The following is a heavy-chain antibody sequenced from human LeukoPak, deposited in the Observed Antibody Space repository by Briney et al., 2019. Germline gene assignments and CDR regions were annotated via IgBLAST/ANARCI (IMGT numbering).Heavy chain of an antibody. CDR3: ARRGSKTYDFDK. D-gene: IGHD3-10*01. CDR1: GFTFRTYG. J-gene: IGHJ4*02. V-gene: IGHV3-33*01. Sequence: GGSLRLSCSASGFTFRTYGMFWVRQAPGKGLDWVSVIWSGGSEKYYADSVRGRFTISRDNSRDTLDLQMNSLRVEDTAVYYCARRGSKTYDFDKWGQGTLVTVSS. CDR2: IWSGGSEK.